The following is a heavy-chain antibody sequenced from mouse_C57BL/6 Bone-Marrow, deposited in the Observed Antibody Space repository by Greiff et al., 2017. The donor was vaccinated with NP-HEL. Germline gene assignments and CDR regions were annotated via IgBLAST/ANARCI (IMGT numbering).Heavy chain of an antibody. J-gene: IGHJ1*03. D-gene: IGHD1-1*01. Sequence: VQLKESGPELVKPGASVKISCKASGYSFTDYNMNWVKQSNGKSLEWIGVINPNYGTTSYNQKFKGKATLTVDQSSSTAYMQLNSLTSEDSAVYYCARCPNGSSYEYFDVWGTGTTVTVSS. CDR2: INPNYGTT. CDR1: GYSFTDYN. CDR3: ARCPNGSSYEYFDV. V-gene: IGHV1-39*01.